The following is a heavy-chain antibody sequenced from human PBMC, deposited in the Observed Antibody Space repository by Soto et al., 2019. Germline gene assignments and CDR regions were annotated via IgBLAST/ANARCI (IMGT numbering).Heavy chain of an antibody. CDR2: ISAYNGNT. J-gene: IGHJ6*04. V-gene: IGHV1-18*01. Sequence: ASVKVSCKASGYTFTSYGISWVRQAPGQGLEWMGWISAYNGNTNYAQKLQGRVTMTTDTSTSTAYMELRSLRSDDTAVYYCARDGGPVLLWFGESDSYGMDVWGKGTTVTVSS. D-gene: IGHD3-10*01. CDR1: GYTFTSYG. CDR3: ARDGGPVLLWFGESDSYGMDV.